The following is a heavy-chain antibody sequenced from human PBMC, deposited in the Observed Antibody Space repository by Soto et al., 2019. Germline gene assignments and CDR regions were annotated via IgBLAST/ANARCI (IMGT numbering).Heavy chain of an antibody. CDR2: INHSGST. Sequence: QVQLQQWGAGLLKPSETLSLTCAVYGGSFSGYYWSWIRQPPGKGLEWIGEINHSGSTNSNPSLKSRVTISVDTSKNQFSLKLSSVTAADTAVYYCARFFEYSSSKGGDYWGQGTLVTVSS. V-gene: IGHV4-34*01. J-gene: IGHJ4*02. D-gene: IGHD6-6*01. CDR1: GGSFSGYY. CDR3: ARFFEYSSSKGGDY.